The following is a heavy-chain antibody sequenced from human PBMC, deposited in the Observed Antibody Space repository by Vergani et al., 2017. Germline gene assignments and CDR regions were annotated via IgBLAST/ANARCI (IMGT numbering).Heavy chain of an antibody. D-gene: IGHD3-10*01. V-gene: IGHV1-3*04. J-gene: IGHJ4*02. CDR2: INTGNGNT. CDR3: AKERGSGTYYVDY. CDR1: GYTFTSYA. Sequence: QVQLVQSGAEVKKPGASVKVSCKASGYTFTSYAMHWVRQAPGQRLEWMGWINTGNGNTKYSQKFQGRVTITRDTSASTAYMELSSLRSEDTAVYYCAKERGSGTYYVDYWGQGTLVTVSS.